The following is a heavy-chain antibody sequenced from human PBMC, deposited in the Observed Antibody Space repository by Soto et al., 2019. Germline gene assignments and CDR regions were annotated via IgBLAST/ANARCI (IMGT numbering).Heavy chain of an antibody. Sequence: QVQVVQSRAEVKKPGASVKVSCKASGYAFGAYYIYWVRQAPGQGLEWMGYINPHGGGARYVQEFRDRLTITTDTPKDTAYMELRSLTSDDTAIYYCAKDRVRTPNGADSFDVWGQGTSVTVS. CDR1: GYAFGAYY. J-gene: IGHJ3*01. CDR3: AKDRVRTPNGADSFDV. D-gene: IGHD2-8*01. CDR2: INPHGGGA. V-gene: IGHV1-2*02.